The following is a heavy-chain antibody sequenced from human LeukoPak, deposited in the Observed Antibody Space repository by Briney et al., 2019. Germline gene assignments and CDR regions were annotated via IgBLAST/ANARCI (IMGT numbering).Heavy chain of an antibody. D-gene: IGHD5-18*01. CDR3: ASPDTAMPNGGYY. Sequence: GESLKISCQASGYGFSNYWIAWVRQMPGKGLEWMGIIYPGDSDTRYSPSFQGQVTISADKSISTAYLQWSSLKASDTAMYYCASPDTAMPNGGYYWGQGTLVTVSS. CDR2: IYPGDSDT. J-gene: IGHJ4*02. V-gene: IGHV5-51*01. CDR1: GYGFSNYW.